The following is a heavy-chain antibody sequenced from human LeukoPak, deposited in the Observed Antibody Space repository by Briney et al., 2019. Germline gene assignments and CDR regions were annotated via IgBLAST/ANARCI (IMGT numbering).Heavy chain of an antibody. V-gene: IGHV1-69*06. CDR2: IIPVFGTT. CDR1: GGTLSNNV. Sequence: SVKVSCKASGGTLSNNVVSWVRQAPGQGLEWMGDIIPVFGTTNYAQKFQGRVTISADRSTSTAYMEVSSLKSEDTAVYYCATKNFGDLYRHDDPFNMWGQGTTVTVSS. CDR3: ATKNFGDLYRHDDPFNM. J-gene: IGHJ3*02. D-gene: IGHD3-10*01.